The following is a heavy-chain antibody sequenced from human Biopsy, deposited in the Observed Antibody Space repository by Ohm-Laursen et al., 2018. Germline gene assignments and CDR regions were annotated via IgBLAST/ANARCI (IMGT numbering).Heavy chain of an antibody. J-gene: IGHJ5*02. CDR2: INAKTGDT. V-gene: IGHV1-2*02. D-gene: IGHD3-22*01. Sequence: SSVKVSCKASGYTFTGYHVHWVRQVPGQGLEWMGWINAKTGDTNYAQKFQGRVTMTRDTSISTAYVDLSSLRSDDTAVYYCTRGGYYYDSLAYYYWFDPWGQGTLVTVSS. CDR3: TRGGYYYDSLAYYYWFDP. CDR1: GYTFTGYH.